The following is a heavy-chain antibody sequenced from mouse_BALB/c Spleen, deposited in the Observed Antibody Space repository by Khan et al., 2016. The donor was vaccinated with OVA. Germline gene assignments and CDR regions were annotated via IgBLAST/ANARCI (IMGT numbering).Heavy chain of an antibody. Sequence: EVQLQQSGPELVKPGASVKISCKASGYSFTGYFMNWVMQSHGKSLEWIGRINPHIGETFYNQKFKGKATLTVDESSSTAHMELRSLASEDSAVYYCARIDGGDFDYWGQGTTLTVSS. CDR3: ARIDGGDFDY. D-gene: IGHD1-1*02. CDR1: GYSFTGYF. V-gene: IGHV1-20*02. J-gene: IGHJ2*01. CDR2: INPHIGET.